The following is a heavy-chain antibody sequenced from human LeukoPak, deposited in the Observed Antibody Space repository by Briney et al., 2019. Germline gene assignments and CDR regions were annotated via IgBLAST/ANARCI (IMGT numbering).Heavy chain of an antibody. J-gene: IGHJ6*02. V-gene: IGHV3-23*01. CDR2: ISGSGGST. D-gene: IGHD3-3*01. CDR1: GFTFSSYA. Sequence: PGGSLRLSCAASGFTFSSYAMSWVRQAPGKGLEWVSAISGSGGSTYYADSVKGRFTISRDNSKNTLYLQMNSLRAEDTAVYYCAKGAALYDFWSGYYHPPKYYYYYYGMDVWGQGTTVTVSS. CDR3: AKGAALYDFWSGYYHPPKYYYYYYGMDV.